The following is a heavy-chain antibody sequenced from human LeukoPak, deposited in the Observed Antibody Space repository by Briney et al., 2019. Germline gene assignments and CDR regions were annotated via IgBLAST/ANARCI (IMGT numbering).Heavy chain of an antibody. Sequence: SETLSLTCTVSGGSIRSSSYYWGWIRQPPGKGLEWIGSIYYSGSTYYNPSLKSRVTISIDTSKSQFSLKLSSVTAADTAVYYCARPYRIRSAFDIWGQGTMVTVSS. J-gene: IGHJ3*02. CDR2: IYYSGST. CDR1: GGSIRSSSYY. CDR3: ARPYRIRSAFDI. D-gene: IGHD2-2*02. V-gene: IGHV4-39*01.